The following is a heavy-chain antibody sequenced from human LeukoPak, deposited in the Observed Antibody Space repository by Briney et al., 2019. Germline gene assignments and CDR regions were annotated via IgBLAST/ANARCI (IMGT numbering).Heavy chain of an antibody. V-gene: IGHV3-43*02. CDR2: ISGDGGST. CDR1: GFTFDDYA. D-gene: IGHD2-15*01. Sequence: GGSLRLSCAASGFTFDDYAMHWVRQAPGKGLEWVPLISGDGGSTYYADSVKGRFTISRDNSKNSLYLQMNSLRTEDTALYYCAKDIKYCSGGSCYGYYFDYWGQGTLVTVSS. J-gene: IGHJ4*02. CDR3: AKDIKYCSGGSCYGYYFDY.